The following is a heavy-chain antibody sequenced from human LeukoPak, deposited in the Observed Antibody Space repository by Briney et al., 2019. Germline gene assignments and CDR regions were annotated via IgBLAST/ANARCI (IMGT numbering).Heavy chain of an antibody. CDR2: INHSGST. CDR3: ARAAEGYYYYGMDA. Sequence: SETLSLTCAVYGGSFSGYYWSWIRQPPGKGLEWIGEINHSGSTNYNPSLKSRVTISVDTSKNQFSLKLSSVTAADTAVYYCARAAEGYYYYGMDAWGQGTTVTVSS. CDR1: GGSFSGYY. V-gene: IGHV4-34*01. J-gene: IGHJ6*02.